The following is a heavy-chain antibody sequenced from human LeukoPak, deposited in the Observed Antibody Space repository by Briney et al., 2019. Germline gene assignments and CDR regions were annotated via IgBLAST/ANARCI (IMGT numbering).Heavy chain of an antibody. CDR1: GFTFSGYA. CDR3: ARRFGELLYYYYYGMDV. V-gene: IGHV3-30*04. J-gene: IGHJ6*04. D-gene: IGHD3-10*01. Sequence: GRSLRLSCAASGFTFSGYAMHWVRQAPGKGLGWVAVISYDGSNKYYADSVKGRFTISRDNSKNTLYLQMNSLRAEDTAVYYCARRFGELLYYYYYGMDVWGKGTTVTVPS. CDR2: ISYDGSNK.